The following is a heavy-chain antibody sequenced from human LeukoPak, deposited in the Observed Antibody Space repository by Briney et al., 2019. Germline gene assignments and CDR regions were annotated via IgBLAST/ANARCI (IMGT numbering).Heavy chain of an antibody. Sequence: SETLSLTCTVSGGSISSYYWSWIRQPPGKGLEWIGYIYYSGSTNYNPTLESRVTISVDTSNNQFSLKLSSVTAADTAVYYCATYRYAFDMWGQGTMITVSS. CDR1: GGSISSYY. CDR2: IYYSGST. V-gene: IGHV4-59*01. J-gene: IGHJ3*02. CDR3: ATYRYAFDM. D-gene: IGHD3-16*02.